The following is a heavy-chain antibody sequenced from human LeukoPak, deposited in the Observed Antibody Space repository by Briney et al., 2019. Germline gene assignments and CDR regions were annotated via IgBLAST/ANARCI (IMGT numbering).Heavy chain of an antibody. V-gene: IGHV4-39*01. D-gene: IGHD6-19*01. Sequence: PSETPALTCTVPGGSLSRSRYYWGWIRHPPGKGLEWVCSLYYSGRTYHNPPLKSRVTIPVDTSNDQFPLKLSSVTAADTAVYCCARNAEQWLVRINWFDPWGQGTLVTVSS. CDR1: GGSLSRSRYY. J-gene: IGHJ5*02. CDR3: ARNAEQWLVRINWFDP. CDR2: LYYSGRT.